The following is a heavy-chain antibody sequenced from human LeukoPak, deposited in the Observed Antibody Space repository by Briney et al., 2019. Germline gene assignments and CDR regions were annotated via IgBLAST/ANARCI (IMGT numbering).Heavy chain of an antibody. V-gene: IGHV3-23*01. CDR3: AKDPNGDYIGTFDI. CDR2: ISGNGGST. D-gene: IGHD4-17*01. CDR1: QFNFNKFG. J-gene: IGHJ3*02. Sequence: GGSLRLSCATSQFNFNKFGVTWVCQAPGKGLEWVSSISGNGGSTQYADSVQGRFAISRDNSKNTLYLQMNSLRAEDMAVYFCAKDPNGDYIGTFDIWGQGTMVTVSS.